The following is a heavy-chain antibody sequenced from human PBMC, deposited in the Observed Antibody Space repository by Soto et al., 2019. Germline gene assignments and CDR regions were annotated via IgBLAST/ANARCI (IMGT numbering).Heavy chain of an antibody. D-gene: IGHD2-2*01. CDR3: ARSIVTPSAMFDH. J-gene: IGHJ5*02. V-gene: IGHV4-30-2*01. CDR1: GGSVNRGGYS. Sequence: TRSLTCAVSGGSVNRGGYSWRWIRQTPGKGLEWLAYIYRTGHTIYNPSLNSRATISLDEPNNQFSLHLTSVTAADTAVYYCARSIVTPSAMFDHWGQGLLVTVSS. CDR2: IYRTGHT.